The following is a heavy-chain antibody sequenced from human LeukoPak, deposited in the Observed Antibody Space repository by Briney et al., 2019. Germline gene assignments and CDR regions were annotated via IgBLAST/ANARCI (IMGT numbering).Heavy chain of an antibody. V-gene: IGHV4-39*01. CDR2: VYYSGST. Sequence: SETLSLTCTVSGGFISSSTSYWGWIRQPPGKGLEWIGDVYYSGSTYSNPSLKSRVTISVDTSNNQFSLKLSSVTAADTAVYYCARVSSNNWYNERGAFDIWGQGTMVTVSS. J-gene: IGHJ3*02. D-gene: IGHD6-13*01. CDR3: ARVSSNNWYNERGAFDI. CDR1: GGFISSSTSY.